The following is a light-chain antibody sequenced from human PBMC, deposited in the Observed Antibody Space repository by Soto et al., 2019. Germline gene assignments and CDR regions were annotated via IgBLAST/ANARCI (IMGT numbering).Light chain of an antibody. CDR3: QQYNNWPPVT. Sequence: EIVLTQSPATLSVSPGERATLSCRASQSVGRKVAWYQQKPGQATTLLIYGASTRAFGIRLRFSGSGSGTEFTLTISSLQSEDFAVYYCQQYNNWPPVTFGGGTKVDI. J-gene: IGKJ4*01. CDR2: GAS. CDR1: QSVGRK. V-gene: IGKV3-15*01.